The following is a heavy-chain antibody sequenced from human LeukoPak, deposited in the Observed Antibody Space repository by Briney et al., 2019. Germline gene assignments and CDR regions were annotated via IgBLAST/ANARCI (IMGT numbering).Heavy chain of an antibody. CDR1: GFTVSSNY. CDR2: ISDSGVLT. CDR3: AKKNTGWSLPFDN. V-gene: IGHV3-23*01. Sequence: PGGSLRLSCAASGFTVSSNYMSWVRQAPGKGLEWVSGISDSGVLTYYIDSVKGRFTISRDKSKKTLYLQMNSLRAEDTAIYYCAKKNTGWSLPFDNWGQGTQVTVSS. J-gene: IGHJ4*02. D-gene: IGHD6-19*01.